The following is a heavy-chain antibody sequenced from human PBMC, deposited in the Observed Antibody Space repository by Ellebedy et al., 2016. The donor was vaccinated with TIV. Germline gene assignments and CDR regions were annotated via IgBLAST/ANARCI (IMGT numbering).Heavy chain of an antibody. CDR2: IFVDGNT. D-gene: IGHD3-10*01. CDR3: VRDDGYNGPYDY. V-gene: IGHV3-66*01. Sequence: PGGSLRLSCAASGFTVSSKYMSWVRQAPGKGLEWVSVIFVDGNTHYADSVKGRFIISRDNSKNMVYLQMYSLRAEDTVMYYCVRDDGYNGPYDYWGQGTLVTVSS. CDR1: GFTVSSKY. J-gene: IGHJ4*02.